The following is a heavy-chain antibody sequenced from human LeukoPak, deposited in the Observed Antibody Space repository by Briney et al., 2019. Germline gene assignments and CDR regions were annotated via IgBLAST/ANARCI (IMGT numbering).Heavy chain of an antibody. CDR2: ISYDGSNK. CDR1: GFTFSSYG. Sequence: GGSLRLSCAASGFTFSSYGMHWVRQAPGKGLEWVAVISYDGSNKYYADSVKGRFTISRDNSKNTLYLQMNSLRAEDSAVYYCWKGKDGSGDPYYYYYGMDVWGQGTTVTVSS. D-gene: IGHD3-10*01. V-gene: IGHV3-30*18. CDR3: WKGKDGSGDPYYYYYGMDV. J-gene: IGHJ6*02.